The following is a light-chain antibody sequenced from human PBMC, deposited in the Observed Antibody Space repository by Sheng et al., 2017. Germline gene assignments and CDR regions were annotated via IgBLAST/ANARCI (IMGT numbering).Light chain of an antibody. V-gene: IGLV3-1*01. CDR1: KLGDNY. Sequence: SYEVTQPPSVSVSPGQTASITCSGDKLGDNYASWYQQKPGQSPVLVIYQDNKRPSGIPERFSGSSSGDTATLTISGTQAMDEADYYCQAWAGSTAVFGGGTKLSVL. CDR3: QAWAGSTAV. J-gene: IGLJ2*01. CDR2: QDN.